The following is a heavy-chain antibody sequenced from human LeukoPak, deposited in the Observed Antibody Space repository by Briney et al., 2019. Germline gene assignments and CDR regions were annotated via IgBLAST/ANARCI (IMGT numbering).Heavy chain of an antibody. CDR1: GFNFSAYY. V-gene: IGHV3-11*01. Sequence: GGSLRLSCAASGFNFSAYYMSWIRQAPGKGLEWVSYISSGGTTIYHADSVKGRFTISRDNAENSLYLQVNSLRAEDTAVYYCARGPLDYGDGNKYYFDYWGQGTLVTVSS. J-gene: IGHJ4*02. CDR2: ISSGGTTI. D-gene: IGHD4-17*01. CDR3: ARGPLDYGDGNKYYFDY.